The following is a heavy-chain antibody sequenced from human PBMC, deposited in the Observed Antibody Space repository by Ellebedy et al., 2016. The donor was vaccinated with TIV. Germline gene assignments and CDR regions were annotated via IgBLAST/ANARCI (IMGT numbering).Heavy chain of an antibody. CDR1: GGSISSYY. CDR3: ARDRGVYCSGGSCYSSGETSYFDY. V-gene: IGHV4-59*12. Sequence: SETLSLTCTVSGGSISSYYWSWIRQPPGKGLEWIAYINYSGSTDYNPSLKSRVTISVNTSKNQFSLKLRSVTAADTAVYYCARDRGVYCSGGSCYSSGETSYFDYWGQGTLVTVSS. D-gene: IGHD2-15*01. CDR2: INYSGST. J-gene: IGHJ4*02.